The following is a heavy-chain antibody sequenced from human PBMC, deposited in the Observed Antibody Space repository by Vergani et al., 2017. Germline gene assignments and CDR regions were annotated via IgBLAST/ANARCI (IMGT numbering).Heavy chain of an antibody. CDR1: GYTFTAHG. CDR3: ASECAGECNSDRCYTGGL. V-gene: IGHV1-18*01. J-gene: IGHJ4*02. Sequence: QVQLVQSGAEMKKPGASVKVSCKASGYTFTAHGISWVRQAPGQGLEWLGWITAYNGNPKYTRGLQDRITLTTDPSTATVYLELRSLRSDDTAVYYCASECAGECNSDRCYTGGLWGQGTLVTVSS. D-gene: IGHD2/OR15-2a*01. CDR2: ITAYNGNP.